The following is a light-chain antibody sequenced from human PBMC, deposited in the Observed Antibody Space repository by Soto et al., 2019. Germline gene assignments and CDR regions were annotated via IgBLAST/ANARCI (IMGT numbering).Light chain of an antibody. CDR1: QSVLYSSNNKNY. V-gene: IGKV4-1*01. Sequence: DIVMTQSPDSLALSLRERATINFKSSQSVLYSSNNKNYLAWYQQTKGQTPKMLIYWASTRESGVPDRFSGSGSGTDFTLTISRLQAEDVAVYYCQQYYSTPWTFGQGTKVDIK. CDR3: QQYYSTPWT. J-gene: IGKJ1*01. CDR2: WAS.